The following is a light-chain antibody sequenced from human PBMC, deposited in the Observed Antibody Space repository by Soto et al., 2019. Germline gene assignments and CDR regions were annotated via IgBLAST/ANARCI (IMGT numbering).Light chain of an antibody. CDR1: SSNIGAGYA. V-gene: IGLV1-40*01. Sequence: QSVLTQPPSMSGAPGQRVTISCTGSSSNIGAGYAVYWYQQPPGAAPKLLIFDNTNRPSGVPYRFSGSKSGSSASLAITGLQAEDEADYYGQSYDSGLSGGAVFGTGTHLTVL. J-gene: IGLJ7*01. CDR3: QSYDSGLSGGAV. CDR2: DNT.